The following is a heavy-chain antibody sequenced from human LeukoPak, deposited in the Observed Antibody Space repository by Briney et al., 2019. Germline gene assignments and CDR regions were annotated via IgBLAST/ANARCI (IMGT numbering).Heavy chain of an antibody. D-gene: IGHD1-14*01. CDR1: GFTFSGFT. Sequence: GGSLRLSCAASGFTFSGFTMYWVRQAPGKGLEWVGRIRTEAHSYATEYAASVKGSFTISRDDSENTAYLQMNSLKSEDTAVYYCTRLSVSNWFDPWGQGTLVTVSS. CDR2: IRTEAHSYAT. V-gene: IGHV3-73*01. J-gene: IGHJ5*02. CDR3: TRLSVSNWFDP.